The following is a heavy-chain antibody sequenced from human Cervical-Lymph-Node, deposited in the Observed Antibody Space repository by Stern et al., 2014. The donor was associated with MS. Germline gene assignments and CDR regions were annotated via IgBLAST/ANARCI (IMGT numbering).Heavy chain of an antibody. CDR2: LYWTADR. CDR1: GFSLSTSGVG. CDR3: AHDYHDILTGYYNSRFAS. Sequence: QITLKESGPTLVKPTQTLTLTCTFSGFSLSTSGVGVGWIRQPPGKALEWLALLYWTADRRYSPSLKSRLTITKDTSKNQVVLTMTNMDPVDTATYYCAHDYHDILTGYYNSRFASWGHGTLVTVSS. J-gene: IGHJ4*01. D-gene: IGHD3-9*01. V-gene: IGHV2-5*01.